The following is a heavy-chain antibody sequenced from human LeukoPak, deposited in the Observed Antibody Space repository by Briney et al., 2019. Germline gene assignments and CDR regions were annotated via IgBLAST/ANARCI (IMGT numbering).Heavy chain of an antibody. CDR1: GYTFTSYG. D-gene: IGHD2-21*02. V-gene: IGHV1-18*01. J-gene: IGHJ4*02. CDR3: ARTFEVVTAIKNLEAGY. Sequence: ASVKVSCKASGYTFTSYGISWVRQAPGQGLEWMGWISAYNSNTNYAQKLQGRVTTTTDTSTSTAYMELRSLRSDDTAVYYCARTFEVVTAIKNLEAGYWGQGTLVTVSS. CDR2: ISAYNSNT.